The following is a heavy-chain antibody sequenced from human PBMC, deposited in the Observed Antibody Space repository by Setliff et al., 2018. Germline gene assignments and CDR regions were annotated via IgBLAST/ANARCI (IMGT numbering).Heavy chain of an antibody. CDR1: GYTFTSYA. Sequence: ASVKVSCKASGYTFTSYAMHWVRQAPRQRLEWMGWINAGNGNTKYSQKFQGRVTMTRNTSISTAYMELSSLRSVTAADTAVYYCARVRKGYSGYDFGDYWGQGTLVTVSS. V-gene: IGHV1-3*01. D-gene: IGHD5-12*01. CDR3: ARVRKGYSGYDFGDY. J-gene: IGHJ4*02. CDR2: INAGNGNT.